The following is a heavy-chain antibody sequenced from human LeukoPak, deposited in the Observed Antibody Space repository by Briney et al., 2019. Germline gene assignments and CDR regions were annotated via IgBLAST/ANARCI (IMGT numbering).Heavy chain of an antibody. Sequence: GASVKVSRKASGYTFTGYYMYWVRQAPGQGLEWMGWINPNSGGTNYAQKFQGRVTMSRDTSISTAYMKLSRLRSDDTAVYYCARSLSDSSGQKQFDYWGQGTLVTVSS. CDR3: ARSLSDSSGQKQFDY. CDR1: GYTFTGYY. V-gene: IGHV1-2*02. D-gene: IGHD6-19*01. J-gene: IGHJ4*02. CDR2: INPNSGGT.